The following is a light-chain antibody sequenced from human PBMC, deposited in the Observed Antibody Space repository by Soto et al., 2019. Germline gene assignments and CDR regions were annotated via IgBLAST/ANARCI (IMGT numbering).Light chain of an antibody. Sequence: QSALTQPASVSGSPGQSITISCTGTSSDVGGYNYVSWYQQHPGKAPKLMIYDVSNRPSGVSNRFSGSKSGNTASLTISGLQADDEADYYCSSYTSSSTLPFGGGTKVTVL. V-gene: IGLV2-14*01. CDR3: SSYTSSSTLP. J-gene: IGLJ2*01. CDR2: DVS. CDR1: SSDVGGYNY.